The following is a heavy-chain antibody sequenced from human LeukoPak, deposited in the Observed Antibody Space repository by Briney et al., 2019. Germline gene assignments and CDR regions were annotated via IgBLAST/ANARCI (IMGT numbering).Heavy chain of an antibody. Sequence: ASVKVSCKASGYTFTGYYMHWVRQAPGQGLEWMGIINPSGGSTSYAQKFQGRVTMTRDTSTSTVYMELSSLRSEDTAVYYCARPSTVVTPRGAFDSWGQGTMVTVSS. D-gene: IGHD2-15*01. V-gene: IGHV1-46*01. CDR2: INPSGGST. CDR1: GYTFTGYY. J-gene: IGHJ3*02. CDR3: ARPSTVVTPRGAFDS.